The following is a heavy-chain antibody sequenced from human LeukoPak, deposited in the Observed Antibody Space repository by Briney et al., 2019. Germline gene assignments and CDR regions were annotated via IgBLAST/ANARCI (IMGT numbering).Heavy chain of an antibody. J-gene: IGHJ4*02. CDR2: ITRNGRST. Sequence: GGSLRLSCSASGFIFSTYAMHCVRHAPGKGLEYVATITRNGRSTYYADSVKGRFTISRDNYKATLDLEISILCAEDPAVYYCAKPLGVRGLSTFDYWGQGNLVTVSS. CDR3: AKPLGVRGLSTFDY. V-gene: IGHV3-64D*06. CDR1: GFIFSTYA. D-gene: IGHD3-10*01.